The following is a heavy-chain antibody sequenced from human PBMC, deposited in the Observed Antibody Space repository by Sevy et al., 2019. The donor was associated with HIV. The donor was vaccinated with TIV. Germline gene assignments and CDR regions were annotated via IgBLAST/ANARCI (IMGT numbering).Heavy chain of an antibody. Sequence: GGSLRLSCAASGFSFSSYEMNWVRQAPGKGLEWVSSISQSGDTTYYSDSVKGRFTISRDNAKNSLYLQMNSLRAEDTAVYYCARENYDILTGYQYWGQGTLVTVSS. V-gene: IGHV3-48*03. CDR3: ARENYDILTGYQY. CDR2: ISQSGDTT. CDR1: GFSFSSYE. D-gene: IGHD3-9*01. J-gene: IGHJ4*02.